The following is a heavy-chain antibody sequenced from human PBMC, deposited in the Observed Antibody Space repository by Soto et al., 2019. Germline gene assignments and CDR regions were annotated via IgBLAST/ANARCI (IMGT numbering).Heavy chain of an antibody. CDR1: GYTFTSYA. J-gene: IGHJ4*02. Sequence: QVQLVQSGAEVKKPGASVKVSCKASGYTFTSYAMHWVRQAPGQRLEWMGWINAGNGNTKYSQKFQGRVTITRDTSASTAYMELSSLRSEDTAVYYCASIWRIAAAGYYFDYWGQGTLVTVSS. CDR3: ASIWRIAAAGYYFDY. D-gene: IGHD6-13*01. V-gene: IGHV1-3*01. CDR2: INAGNGNT.